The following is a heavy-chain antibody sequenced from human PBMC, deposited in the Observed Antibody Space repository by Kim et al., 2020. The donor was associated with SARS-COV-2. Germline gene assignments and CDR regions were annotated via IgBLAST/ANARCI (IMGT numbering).Heavy chain of an antibody. J-gene: IGHJ4*02. Sequence: GGSLRLSCVASGFTFSDYHMSWIRQAPGKGLEWISYISGGSSYIDYADSVKGRFTISRDNTKNSLYLQMNSLRAEDTAVYFCARGGLNWNDVDYWGQGTL. CDR2: ISGGSSYI. V-gene: IGHV3-11*05. CDR1: GFTFSDYH. D-gene: IGHD1-1*01. CDR3: ARGGLNWNDVDY.